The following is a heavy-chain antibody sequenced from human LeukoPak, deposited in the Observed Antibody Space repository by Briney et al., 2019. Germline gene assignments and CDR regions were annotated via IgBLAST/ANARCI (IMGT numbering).Heavy chain of an antibody. CDR3: ARVVVVAATLDY. CDR1: GFTFSSYA. J-gene: IGHJ4*02. CDR2: ISYDGSNK. V-gene: IGHV3-30-3*01. Sequence: PGGSLRLSSAASGFTFSSYAMHWVRQAPGKGLEWVAVISYDGSNKYYADSVKGRFTISRDNSKNTLYLQMNSLRAEDTAVYYCARVVVVAATLDYWGQGTLVTVSS. D-gene: IGHD2-15*01.